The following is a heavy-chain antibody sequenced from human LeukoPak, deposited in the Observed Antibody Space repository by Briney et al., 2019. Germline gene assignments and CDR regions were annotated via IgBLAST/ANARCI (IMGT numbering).Heavy chain of an antibody. Sequence: GGSLRLSCAASGFTFSSYAMSWVRQAPGKGLKWVSAISGSGGSTYYADSVKGRFTISRDNSKNTLYLQMNSLRAEDTAVYYCAKDPLTYYYDSSGYSQVDYWGQGTLVTVSS. D-gene: IGHD3-22*01. CDR2: ISGSGGST. CDR3: AKDPLTYYYDSSGYSQVDY. CDR1: GFTFSSYA. V-gene: IGHV3-23*01. J-gene: IGHJ4*02.